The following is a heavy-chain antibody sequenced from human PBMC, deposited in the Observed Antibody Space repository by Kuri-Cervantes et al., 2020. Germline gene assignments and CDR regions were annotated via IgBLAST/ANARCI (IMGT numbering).Heavy chain of an antibody. D-gene: IGHD6-19*01. CDR1: GFTFSSYG. V-gene: IGHV3-30*18. J-gene: IGHJ4*02. CDR2: ISYDGSNK. Sequence: GGSLRLSCAASGFTFSSYGMHWVRQAPGKGLEWVAVISYDGSNKYYADSVKGRFIVSRDNSKNTLYLQMNSLTAEDTAVYYCAKADVGAVAGSDYWGQGTLVTVSS. CDR3: AKADVGAVAGSDY.